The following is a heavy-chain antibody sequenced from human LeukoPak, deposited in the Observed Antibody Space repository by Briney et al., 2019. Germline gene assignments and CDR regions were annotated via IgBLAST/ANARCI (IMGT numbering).Heavy chain of an antibody. J-gene: IGHJ6*03. CDR1: GGSFSGYY. CDR3: ARLTTGFCSGGSCYSDHYYFYMDV. CDR2: IYYSGRA. Sequence: SETLSLTCAVYGGSFSGYYWSWIRQPPGKGLEWIGTIYYSGRAYYSPSLKSRVTISVDTSKSQFSLKLNSLTAADTAVYYCARLTTGFCSGGSCYSDHYYFYMDVWAKGTTVTVSS. V-gene: IGHV4-34*01. D-gene: IGHD2-15*01.